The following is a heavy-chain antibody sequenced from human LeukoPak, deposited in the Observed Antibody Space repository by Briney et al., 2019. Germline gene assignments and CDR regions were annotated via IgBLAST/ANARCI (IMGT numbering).Heavy chain of an antibody. CDR3: AREHRRDGYNDIDH. CDR2: IIPILGIA. Sequence: SVKVSCKASGGTFSSYTISWVRQAPGQGLEWMGRIIPILGIANYAQKFQGRVTITADKSTSTAYMELSSLRSEDTAVYYCAREHRRDGYNDIDHWGQGTLVTVSS. CDR1: GGTFSSYT. D-gene: IGHD5-24*01. J-gene: IGHJ4*02. V-gene: IGHV1-69*04.